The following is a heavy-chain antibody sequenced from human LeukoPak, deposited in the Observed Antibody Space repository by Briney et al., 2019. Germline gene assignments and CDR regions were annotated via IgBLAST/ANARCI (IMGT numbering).Heavy chain of an antibody. Sequence: PSETLSLTCAVYGGSFSGYYWSWIRQPPGKGLEWIGEINHSGSTNYNPSLKSRVTISVDTSKNQFSLKLSSVTAADTAVYYCARGFSWAAAGHFGYWGQGTLVTVSS. CDR2: INHSGST. V-gene: IGHV4-34*01. D-gene: IGHD6-13*01. CDR1: GGSFSGYY. CDR3: ARGFSWAAAGHFGY. J-gene: IGHJ4*02.